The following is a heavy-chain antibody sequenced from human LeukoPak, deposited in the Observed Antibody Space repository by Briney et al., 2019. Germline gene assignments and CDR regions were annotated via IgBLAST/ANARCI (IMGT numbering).Heavy chain of an antibody. D-gene: IGHD3-10*01. CDR2: ISGSGGST. J-gene: IGHJ3*02. Sequence: GGSLRLSCAASGFTFSSYAMSWVRQAPGKGLEWVSAISGSGGSTYYADSVEGRFTISRDNSKNTLYLQMNSLRAEDTAVYYCAKGVLRITMVRGVIFDAFDIWGQGTMVTVSS. CDR1: GFTFSSYA. V-gene: IGHV3-23*01. CDR3: AKGVLRITMVRGVIFDAFDI.